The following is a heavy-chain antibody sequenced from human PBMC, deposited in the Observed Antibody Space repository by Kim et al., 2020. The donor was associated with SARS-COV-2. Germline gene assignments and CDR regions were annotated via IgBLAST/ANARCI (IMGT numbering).Heavy chain of an antibody. J-gene: IGHJ3*01. D-gene: IGHD3-10*01. CDR2: FSNTSFNI. CDR1: GFTFSAYD. CDR3: VRDRWGGAFDF. Sequence: GGSLRLSCATSGFTFSAYDMNWVCQVTGKGLEWISFFSNTSFNIYYGESVKGRFTISRDNAKNSLYLQMSRLTDDDTAVYFCVRDRWGGAFDFWGQGTLVTVSS. V-gene: IGHV3-48*02.